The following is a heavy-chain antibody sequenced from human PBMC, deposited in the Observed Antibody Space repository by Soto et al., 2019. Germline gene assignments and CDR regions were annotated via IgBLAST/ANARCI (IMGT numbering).Heavy chain of an antibody. V-gene: IGHV3-74*01. Sequence: EVQLVESGGGIVQPGGSLRLSCAASGFTLSSYCMHWVRQAPGKGLVWVSRINSDGSMTSYADSAKGRFTISRDNAKNTVYLQMNSLRAEDTAVYYCARGDGDYYDGNGYLGRHWGQGTLVTVSS. CDR1: GFTLSSYC. D-gene: IGHD3-22*01. CDR2: INSDGSMT. J-gene: IGHJ4*02. CDR3: ARGDGDYYDGNGYLGRH.